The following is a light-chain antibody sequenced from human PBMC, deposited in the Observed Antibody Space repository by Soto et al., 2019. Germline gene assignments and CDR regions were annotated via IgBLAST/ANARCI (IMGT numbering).Light chain of an antibody. Sequence: QSALAQPASVSGSPGQSITISCTGTSSDVGAYNYVSWYQQHPGKAPKLLIYDVSNRPSGVSNRFSGSKYGNTASLTISGLQAEDESDYYCSSYTSSSTLVFGTGTKVTVL. CDR2: DVS. V-gene: IGLV2-14*01. CDR1: SSDVGAYNY. J-gene: IGLJ1*01. CDR3: SSYTSSSTLV.